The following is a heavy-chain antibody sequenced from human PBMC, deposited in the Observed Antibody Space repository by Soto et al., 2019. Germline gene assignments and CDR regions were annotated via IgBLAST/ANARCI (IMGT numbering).Heavy chain of an antibody. V-gene: IGHV3-33*01. CDR3: ARDDTIYCSSTSCYIKAPDY. CDR1: GFTFSSYG. CDR2: IWYDGSNK. Sequence: GGSLRLSCAASGFTFSSYGMHWVRQAPGKGLEWVAVIWYDGSNKYYADSVKGRFTISRDNSKNTLYLQMNSLRAEDTAVYYCARDDTIYCSSTSCYIKAPDYWGQGTLVTVSS. J-gene: IGHJ4*02. D-gene: IGHD2-2*02.